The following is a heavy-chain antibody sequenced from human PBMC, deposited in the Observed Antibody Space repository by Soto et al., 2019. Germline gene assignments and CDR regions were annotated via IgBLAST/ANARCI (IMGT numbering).Heavy chain of an antibody. CDR3: ARGGVWFGELTPYYFDY. Sequence: QVQLQESGPGLVKPSETLSLTCTVSGGSISSYYWSWIRQPPGKGLEWIGYIYYSGSTNYNPSLKSRVTISVDTSKNQFSLKLSSVTAAVTAVYYCARGGVWFGELTPYYFDYWGQGTLVTVS. CDR2: IYYSGST. V-gene: IGHV4-59*01. D-gene: IGHD3-10*01. J-gene: IGHJ4*02. CDR1: GGSISSYY.